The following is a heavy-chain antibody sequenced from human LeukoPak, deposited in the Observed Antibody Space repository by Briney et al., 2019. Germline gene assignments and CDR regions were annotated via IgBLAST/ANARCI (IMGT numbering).Heavy chain of an antibody. J-gene: IGHJ3*02. CDR3: ARNGGFDAFDI. CDR1: GGSISSYY. Sequence: SETLSLTCTVSGGSISSYYWSWIRQPPGKGLEWVGYIYYSGSTNYNPSLKSRVTISVDTSKNQFSLKLSSVTAADAAVYYCARNGGFDAFDIWGQGTMVTVSS. D-gene: IGHD4-23*01. V-gene: IGHV4-59*01. CDR2: IYYSGST.